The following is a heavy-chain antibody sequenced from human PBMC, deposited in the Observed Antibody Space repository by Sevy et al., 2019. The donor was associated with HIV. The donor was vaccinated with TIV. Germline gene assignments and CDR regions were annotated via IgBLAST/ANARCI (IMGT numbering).Heavy chain of an antibody. J-gene: IGHJ4*02. CDR2: IWYDGINK. D-gene: IGHD3-10*01. CDR3: ARDNILPMMITMVRGALSYNFDL. V-gene: IGHV3-33*01. Sequence: GGSLRLSCEVFGFTFSDYGMHWVRQAPGKGLEWVAGIWYDGINKYYADSVKGRFTISRDNSKNTLYLQMNSLRDEDTAIYFCARDNILPMMITMVRGALSYNFDLWGQGTLVTVSS. CDR1: GFTFSDYG.